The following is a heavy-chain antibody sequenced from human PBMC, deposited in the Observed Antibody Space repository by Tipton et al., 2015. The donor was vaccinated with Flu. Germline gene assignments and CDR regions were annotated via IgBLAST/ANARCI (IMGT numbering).Heavy chain of an antibody. V-gene: IGHV4-4*07. Sequence: TLSLTCTVSGGSISSYYWSWIRQPAGKGLEWIGRIYTSGSTNYNPSLKSRVTMSVDTSKNQFSLKLSSVTAADTAVYYCARVTPPNYDYIWGSYGDAFDIWGQGTMVTVYS. CDR1: GGSISSYY. CDR2: IYTSGST. D-gene: IGHD3-16*01. CDR3: ARVTPPNYDYIWGSYGDAFDI. J-gene: IGHJ3*02.